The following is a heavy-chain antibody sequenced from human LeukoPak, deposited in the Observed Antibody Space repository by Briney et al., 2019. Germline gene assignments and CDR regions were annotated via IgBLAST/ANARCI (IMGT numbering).Heavy chain of an antibody. V-gene: IGHV3-74*01. D-gene: IGHD3-22*01. CDR2: INTDGSSL. Sequence: GGSLRLSCVASGFTFSSYWMYWVRQAPGKGPVWVARINTDGSSLNYADSVKGRFTISRDNAKNTLYLQMNSLGAEDTAVYYCARRINYYDSSGYYYVRYFDSWGQGTLVAVSS. CDR3: ARRINYYDSSGYYYVRYFDS. CDR1: GFTFSSYW. J-gene: IGHJ4*02.